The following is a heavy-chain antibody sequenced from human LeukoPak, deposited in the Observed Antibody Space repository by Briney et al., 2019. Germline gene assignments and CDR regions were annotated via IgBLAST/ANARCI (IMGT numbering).Heavy chain of an antibody. CDR1: GYTFTSYD. V-gene: IGHV1-8*01. Sequence: ASVKVSCKASGYTFTSYDTNWVRQATGQVLEWMGWMNPNSGNTGYAQKFRGRVTMTRNNSISTAYMELSSLRSEDTAVYYCARYCSSTSCYGYYGMDVWGQGTTVTVSS. CDR3: ARYCSSTSCYGYYGMDV. J-gene: IGHJ6*02. D-gene: IGHD2-2*01. CDR2: MNPNSGNT.